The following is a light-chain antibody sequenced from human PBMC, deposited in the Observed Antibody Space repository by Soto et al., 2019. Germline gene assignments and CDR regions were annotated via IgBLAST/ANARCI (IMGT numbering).Light chain of an antibody. CDR2: AAS. CDR1: QGISSY. CDR3: QQYYSYLYT. Sequence: AIRVTQSPSSLSASTGDRVTITCRASQGISSYLAWYQQKPGKAPKLLIYAASTLQSGVPSRFSGSGSGTDFTLTISCLQSEDFATYYCQQYYSYLYTFVQGTKLEIK. V-gene: IGKV1-8*01. J-gene: IGKJ2*01.